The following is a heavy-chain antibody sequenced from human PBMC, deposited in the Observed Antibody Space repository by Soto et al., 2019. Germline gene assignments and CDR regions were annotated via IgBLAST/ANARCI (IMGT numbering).Heavy chain of an antibody. CDR2: IVVGSGNT. J-gene: IGHJ6*02. Sequence: SVKVSCKASGFTFTSSALQWVRQARGQRLEWIGWIVVGSGNTNYAQKFQERVTITRDMSTSTAYMELSSLRSEDTAVYYCATDPYGDYSYYYYGMDVWGQGTTVTVSS. CDR1: GFTFTSSA. D-gene: IGHD4-17*01. CDR3: ATDPYGDYSYYYYGMDV. V-gene: IGHV1-58*01.